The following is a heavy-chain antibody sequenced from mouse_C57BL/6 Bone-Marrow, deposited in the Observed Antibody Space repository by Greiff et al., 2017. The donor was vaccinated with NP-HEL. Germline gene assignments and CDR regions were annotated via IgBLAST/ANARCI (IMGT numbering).Heavy chain of an antibody. CDR1: GFTFSDYG. CDR3: ARLSNFYFDY. V-gene: IGHV5-17*01. J-gene: IGHJ2*01. Sequence: EVKLMESGGGLVKPGGSLKLSCAASGFTFSDYGMHWVRQAPEKGLEWVAYISSGSSTIYYADTVKGRFTISRDNAKNTLFLQMTSLRSEDTAMYYCARLSNFYFDYWGQGTTLTVSS. CDR2: ISSGSSTI. D-gene: IGHD4-1*01.